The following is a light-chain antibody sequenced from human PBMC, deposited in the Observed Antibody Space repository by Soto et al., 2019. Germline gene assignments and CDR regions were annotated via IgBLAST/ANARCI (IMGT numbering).Light chain of an antibody. Sequence: QFALTQPASVSGSPGQSITISCTGTSSDVGGYNYVSWYQQHPGKAPKLMIYDVSNRPSGVSNRFSGSKSGNTASLTISGLQAEDDADYYCSSYTSSSTLVFGGGTKLTVL. CDR3: SSYTSSSTLV. V-gene: IGLV2-14*01. CDR1: SSDVGGYNY. CDR2: DVS. J-gene: IGLJ3*02.